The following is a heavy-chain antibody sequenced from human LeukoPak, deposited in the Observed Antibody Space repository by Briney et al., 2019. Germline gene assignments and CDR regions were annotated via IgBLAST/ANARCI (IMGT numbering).Heavy chain of an antibody. CDR2: INHSGST. V-gene: IGHV4-34*01. Sequence: SETLSLTCAVYGGSFSGYYWSWIPQPPGKGLEWIGEINHSGSTNYNPSLKSRVTISVDTSKNQFSLKLSSVTAADTAVYYCARGRDTAMVTLYFDYWGQGTLVTVSS. D-gene: IGHD5-18*01. CDR3: ARGRDTAMVTLYFDY. J-gene: IGHJ4*02. CDR1: GGSFSGYY.